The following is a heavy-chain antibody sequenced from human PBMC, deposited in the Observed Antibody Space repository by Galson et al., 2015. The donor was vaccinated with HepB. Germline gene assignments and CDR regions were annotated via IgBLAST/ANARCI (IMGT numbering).Heavy chain of an antibody. J-gene: IGHJ2*01. CDR1: GYTFTSYV. D-gene: IGHD5-18*01. Sequence: SVKVSCKASGYTFTSYVMHWVRQAPGQRLEWMGWINAGNGNTKYSQKFQGRVTITRDTSASTAYMELSSLRSEDTAVYYCARGYSYGLHRVGYFDIWGRGTLVTVSS. CDR2: INAGNGNT. CDR3: ARGYSYGLHRVGYFDI. V-gene: IGHV1-3*01.